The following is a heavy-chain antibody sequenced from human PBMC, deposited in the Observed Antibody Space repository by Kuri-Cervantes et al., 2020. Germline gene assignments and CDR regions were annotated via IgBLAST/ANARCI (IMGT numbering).Heavy chain of an antibody. D-gene: IGHD2-15*01. Sequence: GGSLRLSCAASGFTFSSYAMHWIRQAPGKGLEWVSYISSSGSTIYYADSVKGRFTISRDNAKNSLYLQMNSLRAEDTAVYYCARDQRGVVVAATPIDYWGQGTLVTV. CDR2: ISSSGSTI. J-gene: IGHJ4*02. CDR3: ARDQRGVVVAATPIDY. CDR1: GFTFSSYA. V-gene: IGHV3-48*04.